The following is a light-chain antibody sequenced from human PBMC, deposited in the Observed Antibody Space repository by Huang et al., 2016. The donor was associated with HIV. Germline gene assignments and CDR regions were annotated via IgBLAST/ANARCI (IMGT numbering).Light chain of an antibody. V-gene: IGKV3-11*01. CDR2: DAS. CDR3: QQRSTWPPT. CDR1: QSVDTY. J-gene: IGKJ4*01. Sequence: EIVLTQSPVTLSRSPGQRATLSCRASQSVDTYLAWYQQKPGQAPRLLIYDASNRATGIPARFSGSGSGTDFTLTISSLEPDDFVLYFCQQRSTWPPTFGGGTTMEIK.